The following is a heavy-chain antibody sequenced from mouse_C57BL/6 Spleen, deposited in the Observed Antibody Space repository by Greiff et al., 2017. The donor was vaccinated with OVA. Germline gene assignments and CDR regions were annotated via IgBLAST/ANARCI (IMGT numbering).Heavy chain of an antibody. V-gene: IGHV1-9*01. CDR2: LLPGSGST. D-gene: IGHD2-4*01. J-gene: IGHJ4*01. Sequence: QVQLQQSGAELMKPGASVKLSCKATGYTFTGYWIEWVKQRPGHGLEWIGELLPGSGSTNYHEKFKGKATFTADTSSNTAYMQLSSLTTEDSAIYYCARSRLRDYAMDYWGQGTSGTVSS. CDR3: ARSRLRDYAMDY. CDR1: GYTFTGYW.